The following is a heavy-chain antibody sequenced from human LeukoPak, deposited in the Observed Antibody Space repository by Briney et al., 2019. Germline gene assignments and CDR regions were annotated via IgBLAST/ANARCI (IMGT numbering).Heavy chain of an antibody. V-gene: IGHV3-30*02. CDR2: IRYDGSNK. D-gene: IGHD6-6*01. CDR3: AKDKRYSSSGVDY. Sequence: GGSLRLSCAASGFTFSSYGMHWVRQAPGKGLEWVAFIRYDGSNKYYADSVKGRFTISRDNTKNTLYLQMNSLRAEDTAVYYCAKDKRYSSSGVDYWGQGTLVTVSS. CDR1: GFTFSSYG. J-gene: IGHJ4*02.